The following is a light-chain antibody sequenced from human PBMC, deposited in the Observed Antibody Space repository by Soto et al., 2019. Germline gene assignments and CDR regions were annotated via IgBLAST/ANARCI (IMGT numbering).Light chain of an antibody. V-gene: IGKV4-1*01. J-gene: IGKJ1*01. CDR2: WAS. Sequence: DIVVTQSPDSLAVSLGERATITCRSSQSLLSKFNNDNLLAWHQLRPGQPPKTLIYWASTRAPGVPERFSGSGSETDFTLTLGSLKAEDVAINYSEQHITSRKTFGQGTRVEIK. CDR3: EQHITSRKT. CDR1: QSLLSKFNNDNL.